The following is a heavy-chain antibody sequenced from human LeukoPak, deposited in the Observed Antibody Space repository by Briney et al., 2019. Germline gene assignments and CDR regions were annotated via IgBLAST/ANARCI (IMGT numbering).Heavy chain of an antibody. V-gene: IGHV3-33*08. CDR1: GFTFSDYY. CDR2: IWYDGSNK. J-gene: IGHJ5*02. CDR3: ARERSENWFDP. D-gene: IGHD3-3*01. Sequence: PGGSLRLSCAASGFTFSDYYMSWIRQAPGKGLEWVAVIWYDGSNKYYADSVKGRFTISRDNAKNSLYLQMNSLRAEDTAVYYCARERSENWFDPWGQGTLVTVSS.